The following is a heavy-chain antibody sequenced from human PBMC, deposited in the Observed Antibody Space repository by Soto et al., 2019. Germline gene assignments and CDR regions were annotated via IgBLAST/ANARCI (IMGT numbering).Heavy chain of an antibody. V-gene: IGHV3-21*01. CDR3: ARKLSSQKLNWFDP. CDR2: ISSSSSYI. J-gene: IGHJ5*02. Sequence: GSLRLSCAASGFTFSSYSMNWVRQAPGKGLEWVSSISSSSSYIYYADSVKGRFTISRDNAKNSLYLQMNSLRAEDTAVYYCARKLSSQKLNWFDPWGQGTLVTVSS. CDR1: GFTFSSYS. D-gene: IGHD2-2*01.